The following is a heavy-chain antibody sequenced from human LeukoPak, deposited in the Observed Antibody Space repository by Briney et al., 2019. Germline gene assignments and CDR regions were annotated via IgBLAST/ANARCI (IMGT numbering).Heavy chain of an antibody. Sequence: GGSLGLSCAASGVTFSSYSMNWVRQAPGKGLEWVSSVTSTGGYTYYADSVKGRFTISRDNAKNSLYLQMDSLRAEDTAVYYCARDSQHLNFDHWGQGTLVTVSS. V-gene: IGHV3-21*01. J-gene: IGHJ4*02. CDR3: ARDSQHLNFDH. CDR2: VTSTGGYT. D-gene: IGHD3-3*02. CDR1: GVTFSSYS.